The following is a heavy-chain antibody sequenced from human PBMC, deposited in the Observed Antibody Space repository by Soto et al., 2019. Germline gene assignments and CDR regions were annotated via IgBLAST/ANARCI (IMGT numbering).Heavy chain of an antibody. V-gene: IGHV3-66*01. J-gene: IGHJ6*03. CDR2: IQRGCYI. Sequence: GALGLSCAAPGFTGSGKYMGLVRQAPGKGLEWVSIIQRGCYIYYEDSVKGRFTISRDSSENTLFLQMNSLRVEDTAMYYCTWDDVYCSGGGCYGVPMDVWGKGTRVTVSS. CDR1: GFTGSGKY. CDR3: TWDDVYCSGGGCYGVPMDV. D-gene: IGHD2-15*01.